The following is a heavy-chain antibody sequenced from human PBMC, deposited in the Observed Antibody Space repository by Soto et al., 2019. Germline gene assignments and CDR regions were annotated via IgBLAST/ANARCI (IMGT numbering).Heavy chain of an antibody. J-gene: IGHJ6*02. D-gene: IGHD2-15*01. CDR3: ASDLSGRADD. Sequence: EVQLVESGGGLVRPGGSLRLSCAASGFSFSSYWMHWVRQVPGKGLVWVARMNEDGGTTDYADSVKGRFTISRDNAKNTLYLKLNSLRVEDTAVSYWASDLSGRADDWGQGTTVTVSS. V-gene: IGHV3-74*02. CDR2: MNEDGGTT. CDR1: GFSFSSYW.